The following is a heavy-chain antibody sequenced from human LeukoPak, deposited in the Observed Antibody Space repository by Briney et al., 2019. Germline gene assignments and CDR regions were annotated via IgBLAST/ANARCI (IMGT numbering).Heavy chain of an antibody. CDR2: ISAYNGNT. D-gene: IGHD3-3*01. CDR3: ARPRITIFGVVLGDAFDI. J-gene: IGHJ3*02. V-gene: IGHV1-18*01. CDR1: GYTFTSYA. Sequence: ASVKVSCKASGYTFTSYAMHWVRQAPGQGLEWMGWISAYNGNTNYAQKLQGRVTMTTDTSTSTAYMELRSLRSDDTAVYYCARPRITIFGVVLGDAFDIWGQGTMVTISS.